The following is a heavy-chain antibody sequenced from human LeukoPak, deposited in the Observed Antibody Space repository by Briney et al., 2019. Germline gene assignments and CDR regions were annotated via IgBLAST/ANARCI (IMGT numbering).Heavy chain of an antibody. CDR3: ARGDGIAAAGTSI. CDR2: INPNSGGT. Sequence: ASVKVSCKASGYTFTGYYMHWVRQVPGQGLEWMGWINPNSGGTNYAQKFQGRVTMTRDSSISTAYMELSRLRSDDTAVYYCARGDGIAAAGTSIWGQGTLVTVSS. J-gene: IGHJ4*02. D-gene: IGHD6-13*01. V-gene: IGHV1-2*02. CDR1: GYTFTGYY.